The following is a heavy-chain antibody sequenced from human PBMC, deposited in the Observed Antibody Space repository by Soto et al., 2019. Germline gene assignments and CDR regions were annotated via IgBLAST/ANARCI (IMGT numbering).Heavy chain of an antibody. CDR1: GFTFTAYG. CDR2: ISYDGDDK. CDR3: AKSVKDSSGYSAS. D-gene: IGHD3-22*01. Sequence: QVQLVESGGGVVQPGRSLRLSCAASGFTFTAYGMNWVRQAPGKGLEWVSIISYDGDDKYYADSVKGRFTVSRDTSKNTVYLQMNSLSRDDRAVYYCAKSVKDSSGYSASWGQGTLVTVSS. J-gene: IGHJ5*02. V-gene: IGHV3-30*18.